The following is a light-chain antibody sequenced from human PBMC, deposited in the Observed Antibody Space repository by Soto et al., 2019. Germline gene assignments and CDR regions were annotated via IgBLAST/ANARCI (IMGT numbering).Light chain of an antibody. J-gene: IGKJ5*01. CDR1: QDISVY. CDR2: SAS. CDR3: QKFNTAPLT. Sequence: DIQMTQSPSSLSASVGDRVTITCRASQDISVYLAWYQQKPGKVPKLLIYSASTLQSGVPSRFSGSGSGTDFTLTISSLQPEDVATYFCQKFNTAPLTFGQGTRQDIK. V-gene: IGKV1-27*01.